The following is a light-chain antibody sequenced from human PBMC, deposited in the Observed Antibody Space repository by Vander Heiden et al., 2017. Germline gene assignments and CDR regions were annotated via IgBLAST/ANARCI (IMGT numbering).Light chain of an antibody. J-gene: IGLJ1*01. CDR1: SSNIGSNT. CDR3: AAWDDSLNVHYV. CDR2: TNN. V-gene: IGLV1-44*01. Sequence: QSVLTQPPSASGTPGQRVTISCSGSSSNIGSNTVNWYQQLPGTAPKLLIYTNNQRPSGVPDRFSGSKSGTSASLAISGLQSEDEADYYCAAWDDSLNVHYVFGTGTEVTVL.